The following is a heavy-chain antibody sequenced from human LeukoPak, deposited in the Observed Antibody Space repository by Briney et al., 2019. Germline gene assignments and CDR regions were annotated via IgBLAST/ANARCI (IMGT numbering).Heavy chain of an antibody. CDR1: GGTFSSYA. V-gene: IGHV1-69*05. CDR2: IIPIFGTA. CDR3: AREELLWLGELPDPRNWFDP. D-gene: IGHD3-10*01. J-gene: IGHJ5*02. Sequence: SVKVSCKASGGTFSSYAISWVRQAPGQGLEWMGGIIPIFGTANYAQKFQGRVTITTDESTSTAYMELSSLRSEDTAVYYCAREELLWLGELPDPRNWFDPWGQGTLVTVSS.